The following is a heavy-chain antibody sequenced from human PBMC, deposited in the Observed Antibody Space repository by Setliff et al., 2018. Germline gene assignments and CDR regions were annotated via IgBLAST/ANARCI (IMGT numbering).Heavy chain of an antibody. D-gene: IGHD3-3*01. CDR2: INHSGST. CDR3: ARVDNFWSGPIDY. V-gene: IGHV4-39*07. J-gene: IGHJ4*02. Sequence: PSETLSLTCTVSGGSISSSSYYWGWIRQPPGKGLEWIGEINHSGSTNYNPSLKSRVTISVDTSKNQFSLKLSPVTAADTAVYYCARVDNFWSGPIDYWGQGTLVTVSS. CDR1: GGSISSSSYY.